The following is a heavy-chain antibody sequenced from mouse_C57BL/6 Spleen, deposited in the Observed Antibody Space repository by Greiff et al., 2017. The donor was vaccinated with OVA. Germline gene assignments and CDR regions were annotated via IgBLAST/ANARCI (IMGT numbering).Heavy chain of an antibody. CDR1: GFNIKDDY. CDR3: TTGDVGGRLDY. D-gene: IGHD3-3*01. V-gene: IGHV14-4*01. CDR2: IDPENGDT. Sequence: VQLKESGAELVRPGASVKLSCTASGFNIKDDYMHWVKQRPEQGLEWIGWIDPENGDTEYASKFQGKATITADTSSNTADLQLSSLTSEDTAVDYCTTGDVGGRLDYWGQGTTLTVSS. J-gene: IGHJ2*01.